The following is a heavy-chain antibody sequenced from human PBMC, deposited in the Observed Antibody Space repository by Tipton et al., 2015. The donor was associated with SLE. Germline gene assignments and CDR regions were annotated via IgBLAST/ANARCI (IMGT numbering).Heavy chain of an antibody. CDR1: GGSITSSDFY. Sequence: TLSLTCTVSGGSITSSDFYWGWVRQPPGEGLEWMGSVYYSGSIYYNPSLKSRITMSVATSENQFSLRLNFVTAADTAIYYCARAGELSLYLDSWGQGALVTVSS. D-gene: IGHD3-16*02. J-gene: IGHJ4*02. CDR3: ARAGELSLYLDS. V-gene: IGHV4-39*01. CDR2: VYYSGSI.